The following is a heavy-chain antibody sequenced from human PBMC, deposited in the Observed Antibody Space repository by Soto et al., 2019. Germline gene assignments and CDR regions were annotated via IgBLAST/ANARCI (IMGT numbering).Heavy chain of an antibody. D-gene: IGHD3-22*01. J-gene: IGHJ5*02. CDR1: GGSISSSSYY. CDR3: ARHKSPSSGPSAS. Sequence: QLQLQESGPGLVKPSETLSLTCTVSGGSISSSSYYWGWIRQPPGKGLEWIGSIYYSGSTYYNPSLKSRVSISVDTSKNQFSLKLSSVPAADTAGYSRARHKSPSSGPSASWGQGTLVTVSS. CDR2: IYYSGST. V-gene: IGHV4-39*01.